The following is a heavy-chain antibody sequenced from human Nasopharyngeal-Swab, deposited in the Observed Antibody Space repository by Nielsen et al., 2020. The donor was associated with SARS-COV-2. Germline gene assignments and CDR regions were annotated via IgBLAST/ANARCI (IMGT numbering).Heavy chain of an antibody. V-gene: IGHV3-15*01. CDR3: TPSGAH. CDR1: GFTFSDYY. D-gene: IGHD3-10*01. Sequence: GESLKISCAASGFTFSDYYMSWIRQAPGKGLEWVGRIKSKTDGGTTDYAAPVKGRFTISRDDSKNTLYLQMNSLKTEDTAVYYCTPSGAHWGQGTLVTVSS. J-gene: IGHJ4*02. CDR2: IKSKTDGGTT.